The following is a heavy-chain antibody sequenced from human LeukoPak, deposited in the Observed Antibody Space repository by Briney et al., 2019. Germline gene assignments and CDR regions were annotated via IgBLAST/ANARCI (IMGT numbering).Heavy chain of an antibody. CDR1: GFTFSKYL. Sequence: PGGSLRLSCAASGFTFSKYLMHWGRHAPGKGLVWGSRIHGDGISTTYADSVKGRFTISRDNAKNTLYLQMNSLRPEDTAVYFCASGELDSLYYFDYWGQGTLVTVSS. V-gene: IGHV3-74*01. CDR2: IHGDGIST. CDR3: ASGELDSLYYFDY. D-gene: IGHD1-1*01. J-gene: IGHJ4*02.